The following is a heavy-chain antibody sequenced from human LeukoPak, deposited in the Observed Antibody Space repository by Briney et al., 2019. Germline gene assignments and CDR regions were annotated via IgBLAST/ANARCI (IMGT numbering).Heavy chain of an antibody. J-gene: IGHJ4*02. V-gene: IGHV3-30-3*01. CDR2: ISYDGNNK. CDR1: GFTFNIYA. CDR3: ARDRAKVGYELDY. Sequence: GGSLRLSCAASGFTFNIYAIHWVRQAPGKGLEWVAHISYDGNNKYYADSVKGRFTISRDNSKNTLYLQMNTLRTKDTAVYYCARDRAKVGYELDYRGQGTLVTVSS. D-gene: IGHD5-12*01.